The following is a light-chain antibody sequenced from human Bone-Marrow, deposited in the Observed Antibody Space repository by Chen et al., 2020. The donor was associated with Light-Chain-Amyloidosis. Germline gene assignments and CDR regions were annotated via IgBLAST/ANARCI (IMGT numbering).Light chain of an antibody. J-gene: IGLJ2*01. CDR3: QSADSSGTYEVI. Sequence: SYQLTQPPSVSVSPGHTGRHPCTGDDLPTKYAYWYQQKPGQAPVLVIHRDTERPSGISERFSGSSSGTTATLTISGVQAEDEADYHCQSADSSGTYEVIFGGGTKLTVL. CDR2: RDT. V-gene: IGLV3-25*03. CDR1: DLPTKY.